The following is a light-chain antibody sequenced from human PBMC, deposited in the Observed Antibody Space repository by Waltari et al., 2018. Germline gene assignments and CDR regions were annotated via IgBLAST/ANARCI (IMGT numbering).Light chain of an antibody. CDR1: RSNIGTNYA. Sequence: QSVLTQSPSVSRAPGQGVTISCTGSRSNIGTNYAHWYQQLPGAAPKLLIYGNSNRPSGVPDRFSGSKSGTSASLAITGLQAEDEADYFCQSYDSSLTVVVFGGRTKLTVL. V-gene: IGLV1-40*01. CDR2: GNS. CDR3: QSYDSSLTVVV. J-gene: IGLJ3*02.